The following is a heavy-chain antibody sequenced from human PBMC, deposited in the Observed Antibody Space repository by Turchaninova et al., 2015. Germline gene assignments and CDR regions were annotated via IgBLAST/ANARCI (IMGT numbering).Heavy chain of an antibody. D-gene: IGHD2-15*01. J-gene: IGHJ3*02. CDR2: MSTYSGDT. CDR3: ARWTVAASDSLDI. V-gene: IGHV1-18*04. CDR1: GYSFTSYG. Sequence: QVQLVQSGAEVREPGTSVKVSCKASGYSFTSYGISWVRQAPGQGLEWMGWMSTYSGDTNYAQNLQGRVTLSTDTSTSTAYMELRSLRSDDTAVYYCARWTVAASDSLDIWGQGTKLTVSS.